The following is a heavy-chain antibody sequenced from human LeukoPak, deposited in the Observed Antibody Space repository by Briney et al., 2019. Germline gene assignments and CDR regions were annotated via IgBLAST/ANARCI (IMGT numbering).Heavy chain of an antibody. V-gene: IGHV4-34*01. D-gene: IGHD3-3*01. CDR2: INHSGST. CDR3: AIGVRDDFWSGYYPDFDY. J-gene: IGHJ4*02. Sequence: SETLSLTCAVYGGSFSGYYWSWIRQPPGKGLEWIGEINHSGSTNYNPSLKSRVTISVDTSKNQFSLKLGSVTAADTAVYYCAIGVRDDFWSGYYPDFDYWGQGTLVTVSS. CDR1: GGSFSGYY.